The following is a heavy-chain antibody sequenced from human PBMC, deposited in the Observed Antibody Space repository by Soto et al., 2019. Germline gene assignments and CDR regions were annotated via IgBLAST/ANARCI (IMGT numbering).Heavy chain of an antibody. CDR3: AKDPLRVRGHGHTWFDP. CDR1: GFTFSSYA. D-gene: IGHD4-17*01. J-gene: IGHJ5*02. Sequence: EVQLLESGGGLVQPGGSLRLSCAASGFTFSSYAMSWVRQAPGKGLEWVSSISGSGGSTYYADSVKGRFTISRDNSKNTLYLQMNSLRAEDTAVYNGAKDPLRVRGHGHTWFDPWGQGTLVTVSS. V-gene: IGHV3-23*01. CDR2: ISGSGGST.